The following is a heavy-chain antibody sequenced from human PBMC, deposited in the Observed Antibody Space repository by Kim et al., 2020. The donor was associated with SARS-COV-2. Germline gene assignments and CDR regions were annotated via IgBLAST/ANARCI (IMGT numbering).Heavy chain of an antibody. D-gene: IGHD2-8*01. CDR1: GFTFGDYA. J-gene: IGHJ5*02. V-gene: IGHV3-49*03. Sequence: GGSLRLSCTASGFTFGDYAMSWFRQAPGKGLEWVGFIRSKAYGGTTEYAASVKGRFTISRDDSKSIAYLQMNSLKTEDTAVYYCTREPYCTNGVCYNWFDPWGQGTLVTVSS. CDR2: IRSKAYGGTT. CDR3: TREPYCTNGVCYNWFDP.